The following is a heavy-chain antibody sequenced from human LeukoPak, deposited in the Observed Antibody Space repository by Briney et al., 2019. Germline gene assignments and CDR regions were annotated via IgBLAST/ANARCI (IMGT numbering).Heavy chain of an antibody. D-gene: IGHD1-1*01. Sequence: ASVKVSFKASGYIFTTYRTHWVRLAPGQGLEWMGRINPNSGGTDYAQKFQGRVTMTRDTSIFTSYMELTGLTSDDTGVYYCARGLAIGTYGLGYWGQGTFVTVSS. CDR1: GYIFTTYR. CDR2: INPNSGGT. J-gene: IGHJ4*02. CDR3: ARGLAIGTYGLGY. V-gene: IGHV1-2*05.